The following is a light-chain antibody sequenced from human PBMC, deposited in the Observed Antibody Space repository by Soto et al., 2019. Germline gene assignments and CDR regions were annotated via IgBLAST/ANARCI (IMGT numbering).Light chain of an antibody. CDR3: SSYAGSYTRI. CDR2: DVT. CDR1: SRDVAVYGY. V-gene: IGLV2-11*01. Sequence: QSALTQPRSVSGSPGQSVTVSCTGTSRDVAVYGYVSWFQQHPGKAPQLLIYDVTKRPSGVPDRFSGSKSGNTAALTISGLQAEDEAEYFCSSYAGSYTRIFGSGTKVTVL. J-gene: IGLJ1*01.